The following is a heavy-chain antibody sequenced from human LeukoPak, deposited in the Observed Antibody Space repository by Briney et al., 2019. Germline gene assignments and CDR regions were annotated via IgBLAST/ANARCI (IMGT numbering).Heavy chain of an antibody. CDR3: ARGGGLDV. CDR2: IKQDGSQK. D-gene: IGHD3-16*01. V-gene: IGHV3-7*03. J-gene: IGHJ6*02. Sequence: GSLRLSCAASGFTFSSYWMSWVRQAPGKGLEWVANIKQDGSQKYYVDSVKGRFSISRDNAKNSLYLQMSNLRAEDTAVYFCARGGGLDVWGQGATVTVSS. CDR1: GFTFSSYW.